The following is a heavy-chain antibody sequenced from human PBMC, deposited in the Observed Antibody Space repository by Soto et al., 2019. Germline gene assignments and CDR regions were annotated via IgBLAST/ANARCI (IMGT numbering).Heavy chain of an antibody. CDR2: ISGSGGST. D-gene: IGHD3-3*01. Sequence: EVQLLESGGGLVQPGGSLRLSCAASGFTFSSYAMSWVRQAPGKGLEWVSAISGSGGSTYYADTVKGRVTISRDKSKNTAYLQMSSLRAEDTAVYYCGGLEWLLGIDYWGQGTLVTVSS. J-gene: IGHJ4*02. V-gene: IGHV3-23*01. CDR1: GFTFSSYA. CDR3: GGLEWLLGIDY.